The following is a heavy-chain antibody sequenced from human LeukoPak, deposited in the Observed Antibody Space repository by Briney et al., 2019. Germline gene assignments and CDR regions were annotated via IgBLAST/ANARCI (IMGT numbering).Heavy chain of an antibody. CDR3: ARGFSVAGTATDAFDI. V-gene: IGHV1-46*01. CDR2: INPSGGST. J-gene: IGHJ3*02. CDR1: GYTFTSYY. Sequence: ASVKVSCKASGYTFTSYYMHWVRQAPGQGLEWMGIINPSGGSTSYAQKFQGRVTMTRDTSTSTAYMELSSLRSEDTAVYYCARGFSVAGTATDAFDIWGQGTMVTVSS. D-gene: IGHD6-19*01.